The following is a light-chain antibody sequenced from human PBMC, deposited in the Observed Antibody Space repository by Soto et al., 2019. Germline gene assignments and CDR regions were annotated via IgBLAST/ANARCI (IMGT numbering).Light chain of an antibody. Sequence: DRQMTQSPSSLSASVGDRVTITCRTSQNINNYLNWYQQKPGKAPKLLIYAASNLQSGIPSVFKGRGFGTDLPSTVSSLEPEDFSSDYWYRTFSTPYTFGRG. CDR3: YRTFSTPYT. CDR2: AAS. CDR1: QNINNY. J-gene: IGKJ2*01. V-gene: IGKV1-39*01.